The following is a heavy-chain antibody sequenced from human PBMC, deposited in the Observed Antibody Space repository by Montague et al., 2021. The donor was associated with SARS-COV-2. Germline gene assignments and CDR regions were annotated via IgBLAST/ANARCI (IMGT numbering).Heavy chain of an antibody. CDR1: GDSITPYGDSIGGYF. V-gene: IGHV4-4*07. Sequence: SETLSLTCSVSGDSITPYGDSIGGYFWSWIRQPAGKGLEWIGRIYANGNFDYNPSLNSRVSMSMDTSKQEFSMRLISVTAADTAVYYCARDAYYFGPGRENHGAFDLWGQGILVTVSS. D-gene: IGHD2/OR15-2a*01. J-gene: IGHJ5*02. CDR2: IYANGNF. CDR3: ARDAYYFGPGRENHGAFDL.